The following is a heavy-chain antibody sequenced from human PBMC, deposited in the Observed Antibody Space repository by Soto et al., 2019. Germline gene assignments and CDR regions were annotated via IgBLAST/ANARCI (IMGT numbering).Heavy chain of an antibody. CDR1: GGTFSSYT. D-gene: IGHD1-20*01. J-gene: IGHJ6*02. Sequence: QVQLVQSGAEVKKPGSSVKVSCKASGGTFSSYTISWVRQAPGQGLEWMGRIIPILGIANYAQKFQGRVTITADKSTSNGYKEPRNLESEDTAVYYRAGDRPKWNDPGDYGMDVWGQGTTVTVSS. CDR3: AGDRPKWNDPGDYGMDV. V-gene: IGHV1-69*08. CDR2: IIPILGIA.